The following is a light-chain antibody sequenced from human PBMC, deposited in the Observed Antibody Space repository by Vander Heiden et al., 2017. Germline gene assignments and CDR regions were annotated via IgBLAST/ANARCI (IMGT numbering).Light chain of an antibody. V-gene: IGKV4-1*01. CDR2: WAS. CDR1: QSVLYSSNNKYY. J-gene: IGKJ2*01. Sequence: DMLLAKSPDSLVVSLCETATINCNSTQSVLYSSNNKYYLAWYQQKPGQPPQLLISWASTRESGVPYRFSGSGSGTDFTLTISSLQAEDFAVYYCQQYYSPPYTFGQGTKLEIK. CDR3: QQYYSPPYT.